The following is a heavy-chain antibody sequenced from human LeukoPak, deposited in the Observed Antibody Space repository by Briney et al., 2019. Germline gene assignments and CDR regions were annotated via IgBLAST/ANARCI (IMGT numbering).Heavy chain of an antibody. CDR3: ASYSSSSFGD. V-gene: IGHV3-48*04. CDR2: ISSSGSTI. J-gene: IGHJ4*02. Sequence: PGGSLRLSCAASGFTFSSYWMSWVRQAPGKGLEWVSYISSSGSTIYYADSVKGRFTISRDNAKNSLYLQMNSLRAEDTAVYYCASYSSSSFGDWGQGTLVTVSS. D-gene: IGHD6-13*01. CDR1: GFTFSSYW.